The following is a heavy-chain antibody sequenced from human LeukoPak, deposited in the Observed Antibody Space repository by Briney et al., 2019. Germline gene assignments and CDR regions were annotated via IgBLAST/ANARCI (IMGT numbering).Heavy chain of an antibody. CDR3: AKDNRRHYTSGPNPDSLH. V-gene: IGHV3-9*01. D-gene: IGHD6-19*01. Sequence: GGSLRLSCACSGFIFNNYAMHWVRQPPGKGLEGVSGSSWKSGSIDYAASVQGRFTISRDNAKNSVYLQMNSLRVEDTAFYYCAKDNRRHYTSGPNPDSLHWGQGALVTVSS. J-gene: IGHJ4*02. CDR1: GFIFNNYA. CDR2: SSWKSGSI.